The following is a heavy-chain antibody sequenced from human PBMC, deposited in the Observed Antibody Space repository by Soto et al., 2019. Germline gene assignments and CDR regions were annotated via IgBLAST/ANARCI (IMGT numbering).Heavy chain of an antibody. CDR1: GDSIRSYY. CDR3: ARETTSGWCDY. V-gene: IGHV4-59*01. J-gene: IGHJ4*02. CDR2: IYYTGST. D-gene: IGHD6-19*01. Sequence: QVQLQESGPGLVKSSETLSLTCNVAGDSIRSYYWSWIRQPPGKGLEWIGYIYYTGSTNYNPSLKIRVTISIDTSKNQFSLKVTSVTAADTAVYYCARETTSGWCDYWGRGTLVTVSS.